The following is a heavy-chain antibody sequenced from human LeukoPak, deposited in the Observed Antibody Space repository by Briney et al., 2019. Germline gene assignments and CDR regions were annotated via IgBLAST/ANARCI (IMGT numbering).Heavy chain of an antibody. V-gene: IGHV5-51*01. CDR3: ARRRDLYSGSYYPFDY. D-gene: IGHD1-26*01. J-gene: IGHJ4*02. CDR1: GYSFTNYW. CDR2: IYPGDYDA. Sequence: GESLKISCKGSGYSFTNYWIGWVRQMPGKGLKWMGIIYPGDYDARYSPSFQGQVTTSADKSISTAYLQWSSLKASDTAMYYCARRRDLYSGSYYPFDYWGQGTLVTVSS.